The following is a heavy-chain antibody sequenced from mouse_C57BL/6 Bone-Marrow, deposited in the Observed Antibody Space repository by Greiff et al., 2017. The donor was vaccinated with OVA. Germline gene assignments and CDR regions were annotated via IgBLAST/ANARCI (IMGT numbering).Heavy chain of an antibody. J-gene: IGHJ4*01. D-gene: IGHD3-3*01. CDR1: GFTFSSYA. CDR2: ISDGGSYT. V-gene: IGHV5-4*01. Sequence: DVQLVESGGGLVKPGGSLKLSCAASGFTFSSYAMSWVRQTPEKRLEWVATISDGGSYTYYPDNVKGRFTISRDNAKNNLYLQMSHLKSEDTAMYYCARVGLYAMDYWGQGTSVTVSS. CDR3: ARVGLYAMDY.